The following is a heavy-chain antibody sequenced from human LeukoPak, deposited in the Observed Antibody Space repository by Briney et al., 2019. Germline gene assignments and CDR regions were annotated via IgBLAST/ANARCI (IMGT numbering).Heavy chain of an antibody. CDR2: IYYSGST. J-gene: IGHJ4*02. CDR3: ARESGYDRDFDY. Sequence: SETLSLTCTVSGGSISSYYWSWIRQPPGKGLEWIGYIYYSGSTNYNPSLKSRVTISVDTSRNQFPLKLSSVTAADTAVYYCARESGYDRDFDYWGQGTLVTVSS. CDR1: GGSISSYY. D-gene: IGHD5-12*01. V-gene: IGHV4-59*01.